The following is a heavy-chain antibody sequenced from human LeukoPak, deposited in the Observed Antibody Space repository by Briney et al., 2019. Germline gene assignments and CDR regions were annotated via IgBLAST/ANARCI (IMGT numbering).Heavy chain of an antibody. CDR3: ARADCTVASCYAWRDAFHI. J-gene: IGHJ3*02. D-gene: IGHD2-2*01. V-gene: IGHV4-59*01. Sequence: PSETLSLTCTVSGGSISSYYWSWIRQPPGKGLERIGYVYYTGSTNYNPSLQSRVSISVDTSKNLFSLRLSSVTAADTAVYYCARADCTVASCYAWRDAFHIWGQGTMVSVSS. CDR2: VYYTGST. CDR1: GGSISSYY.